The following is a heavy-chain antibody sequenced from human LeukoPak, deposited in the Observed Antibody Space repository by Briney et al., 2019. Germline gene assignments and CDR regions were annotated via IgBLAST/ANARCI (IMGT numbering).Heavy chain of an antibody. V-gene: IGHV1-18*01. CDR2: ISAYNGNT. D-gene: IGHD6-13*01. CDR1: GYTFTSYG. Sequence: ASVKVSCKASGYTFTSYGISWVRQAPGQGLEWMGWISAYNGNTNYAQKLQGRVTMTRDTSISTAYMELSRLRSDDTAVYYCAKVAAAGTAYYYYYMDVWGKGTTVTISS. J-gene: IGHJ6*03. CDR3: AKVAAAGTAYYYYYMDV.